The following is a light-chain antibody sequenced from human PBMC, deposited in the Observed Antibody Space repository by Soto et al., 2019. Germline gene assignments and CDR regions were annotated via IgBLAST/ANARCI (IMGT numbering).Light chain of an antibody. V-gene: IGLV2-8*01. CDR1: SSDVGGYND. CDR3: TSYAGSNNYV. Sequence: QSVLTQPPSASASPGQSVTISCTGTSSDVGGYNDVSWYQQHPGKATKLMIYDVSKRPSGVPDLFSGSKSSNTASLTVSGLTAEDEADYYCTSYAGSNNYVFGTGTKLTVL. CDR2: DVS. J-gene: IGLJ1*01.